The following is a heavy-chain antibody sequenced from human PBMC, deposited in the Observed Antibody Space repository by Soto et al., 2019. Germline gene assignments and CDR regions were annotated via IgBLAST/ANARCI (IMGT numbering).Heavy chain of an antibody. CDR2: ISHDGINK. J-gene: IGHJ5*01. CDR3: ARGADWFDS. CDR1: GFTFSSSA. Sequence: GGSLRLSCAASGFTFSSSAMHWVRQAPGKGLEWVATISHDGINKYYADSMKGPFTISRDNSKNTLYLQMNTLRPEDTAVYYCARGADWFDSWGQGTLVTVS. V-gene: IGHV3-30-3*01.